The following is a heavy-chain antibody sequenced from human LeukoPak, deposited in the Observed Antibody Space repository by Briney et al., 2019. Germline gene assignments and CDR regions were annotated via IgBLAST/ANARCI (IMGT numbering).Heavy chain of an antibody. CDR2: ISGSGGSS. V-gene: IGHV3-23*01. Sequence: PGGSLRLSCAASGFTFSNYAMSWVRQAPGKGLECVSGISGSGGSSYYADSVKGRFTICRDNSKNMLYLQMNSLGAEDTAVYYCAKAAGQWVVGGHYSFAYWGQGTLVTVSS. D-gene: IGHD6-19*01. CDR3: AKAAGQWVVGGHYSFAY. J-gene: IGHJ4*02. CDR1: GFTFSNYA.